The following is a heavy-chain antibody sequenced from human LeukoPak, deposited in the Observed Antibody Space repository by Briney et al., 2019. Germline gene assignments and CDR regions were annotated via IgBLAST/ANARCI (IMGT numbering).Heavy chain of an antibody. D-gene: IGHD2-2*01. J-gene: IGHJ6*02. V-gene: IGHV1-69*04. CDR3: AREGPHIGYCSGTRCYRVKYGLDV. Sequence: SVKVSCKASGGSFKTFAINWVRQAPGQGLEWMGRIIPILDISSYPQRFQDRVTITADKSTTTAFMELSSLRSEDTAVYYCAREGPHIGYCSGTRCYRVKYGLDVWGQGTTVTVSS. CDR1: GGSFKTFA. CDR2: IIPILDIS.